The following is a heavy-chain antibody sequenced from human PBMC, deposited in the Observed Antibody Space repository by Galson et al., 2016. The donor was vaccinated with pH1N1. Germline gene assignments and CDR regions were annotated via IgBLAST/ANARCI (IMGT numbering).Heavy chain of an antibody. D-gene: IGHD3-22*01. J-gene: IGHJ2*01. V-gene: IGHV1-69*13. CDR1: GGTFNSNG. Sequence: SVKVSCKASGGTFNSNGLSWVRQAPGQGLEWMGRIIPILGTTNYAQKFQGKITITADESTSTAYMELRSLRSEDTALYYCAREDYYDVDLSDWYFDLWGRGTLVTVSS. CDR3: AREDYYDVDLSDWYFDL. CDR2: IIPILGTT.